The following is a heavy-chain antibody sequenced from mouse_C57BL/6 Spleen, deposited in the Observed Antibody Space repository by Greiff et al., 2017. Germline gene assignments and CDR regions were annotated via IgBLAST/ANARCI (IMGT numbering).Heavy chain of an antibody. CDR1: GFTFSSYA. CDR3: ARDVGLRRDGFDY. D-gene: IGHD2-4*01. J-gene: IGHJ2*01. CDR2: ISDGGSYP. Sequence: EVQRVASGGCLVKPGGSLKLSCAASGFTFSSYAMSWVRQTPEKRLEWVATISDGGSYPSYPDNVKGRFTFSRDNAKNNLYLQMSHLKSEDTAMYYCARDVGLRRDGFDYWGQGTTLTVSS. V-gene: IGHV5-4*01.